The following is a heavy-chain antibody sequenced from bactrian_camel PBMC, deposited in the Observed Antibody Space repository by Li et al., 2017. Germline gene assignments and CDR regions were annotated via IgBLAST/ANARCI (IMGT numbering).Heavy chain of an antibody. CDR2: IDSDGK. Sequence: HVQLVESGGGSVQAGGSLRLSCVASGLTVSLFCMGWSRQVPGKEREGVAHIDSDGKWYAESLKGRSTISTDDANNTLDLQLDSLQPEDTAMCYCAVLSQFNHCRGVVVGIWQQYASWGQGTQVTVS. D-gene: IGHD2*01. V-gene: IGHV3S9*01. J-gene: IGHJ4*01. CDR1: GLTVSLFC. CDR3: AVLSQFNHCRGVVVGIWQQYAS.